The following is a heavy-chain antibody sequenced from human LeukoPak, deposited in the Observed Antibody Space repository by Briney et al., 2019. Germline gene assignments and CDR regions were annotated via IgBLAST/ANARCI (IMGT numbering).Heavy chain of an antibody. CDR2: ISDDGSNK. Sequence: PGGSLRLSCAASGFTFSSYAMHWVRQAPGKGLEWVAVISDDGSNKYYADSVKGRFTISRDNSKNTLYLQMNSLRAEDTAVYYCARDDIQLWLPGGPEAFDYWGQGTLVTVSS. CDR3: ARDDIQLWLPGGPEAFDY. J-gene: IGHJ4*02. CDR1: GFTFSSYA. D-gene: IGHD5-18*01. V-gene: IGHV3-30*04.